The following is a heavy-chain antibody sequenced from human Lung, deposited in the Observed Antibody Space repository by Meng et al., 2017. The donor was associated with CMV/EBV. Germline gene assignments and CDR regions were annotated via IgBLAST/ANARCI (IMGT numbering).Heavy chain of an antibody. V-gene: IGHV4-4*02. CDR2: IPHRGSS. CDR3: LRRSGGSV. J-gene: IGHJ1*01. Sequence: QLRESGPARVKPSETLSLTCAVSGDSITNHNWWAWVRQPPGKGLEWIGEIPHRGSSAYNPSLKSRVSMSIDKSKNQFSLKLTSVTAADTAVYHCLRRSGGSVWGQGTLVTVSS. D-gene: IGHD3-10*01. CDR1: GDSITNHNW.